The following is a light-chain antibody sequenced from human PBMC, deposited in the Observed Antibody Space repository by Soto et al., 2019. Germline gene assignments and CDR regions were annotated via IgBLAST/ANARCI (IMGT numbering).Light chain of an antibody. J-gene: IGLJ2*01. CDR2: RNN. CDR3: AAWDDSLSGHVV. CDR1: SSNIGSNY. Sequence: QSVLTQPPSASGTPGQRVTISCSGSSSNIGSNYVYWYQQLPGTAPKLLIYRNNQRPSGVPDRFSGSKSGTSASLAISGLRSGEEADYYCAAWDDSLSGHVVFGGGTQLTVL. V-gene: IGLV1-47*01.